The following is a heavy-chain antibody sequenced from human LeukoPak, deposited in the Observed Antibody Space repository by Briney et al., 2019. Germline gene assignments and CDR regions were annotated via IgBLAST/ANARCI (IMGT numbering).Heavy chain of an antibody. J-gene: IGHJ4*02. Sequence: ASVKVSCKASGYTFTGYYIHWVRQAPGQGLEWIGYINPNTDYTNYAQNFQDRVTMTRDTSISTAFMELSSLRSDDTAVYYCAREEANTRIHFDYWGQGTLVTVSS. CDR1: GYTFTGYY. D-gene: IGHD3-22*01. CDR2: INPNTDYT. V-gene: IGHV1-2*02. CDR3: AREEANTRIHFDY.